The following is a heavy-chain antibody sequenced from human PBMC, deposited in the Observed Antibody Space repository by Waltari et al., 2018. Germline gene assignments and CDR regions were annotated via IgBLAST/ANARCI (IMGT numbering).Heavy chain of an antibody. J-gene: IGHJ4*02. CDR1: GFTFEDYA. CDR2: ISWNSGVI. V-gene: IGHV3-9*01. D-gene: IGHD3-22*01. CDR3: AKDPKVRSDSNRYFDY. Sequence: EVQLVESVGGLVQPGRSLRLSCAASGFTFEDYAMHWVRQAPGKGLDWVSGISWNSGVIGYADSVKGRFTISRDNAKNSLYLQMNSLRAADTALYYCAKDPKVRSDSNRYFDYWGQGTLVTVSS.